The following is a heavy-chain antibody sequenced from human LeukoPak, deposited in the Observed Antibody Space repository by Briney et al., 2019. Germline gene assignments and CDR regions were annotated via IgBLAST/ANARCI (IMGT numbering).Heavy chain of an antibody. CDR3: AKRGSSSWTQFDY. CDR2: ISGGTGGST. CDR1: GFTFSSYS. D-gene: IGHD6-13*01. J-gene: IGHJ4*02. V-gene: IGHV3-23*01. Sequence: GSLRLSCAASGFTFSSYSMNWVRQAPGKGLEWVSVISGGTGGSTYYADSVKGRFTISRDNSKNTLYLQMNSLRAEDTAVYYCAKRGSSSWTQFDYWGQGTLVTVSS.